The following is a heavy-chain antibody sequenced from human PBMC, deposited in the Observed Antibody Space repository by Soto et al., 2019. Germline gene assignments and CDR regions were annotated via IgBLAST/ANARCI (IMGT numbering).Heavy chain of an antibody. J-gene: IGHJ5*02. CDR2: MNPNSGNT. V-gene: IGHV1-8*01. CDR3: ASIRGGPYYYGSGSYYNWFDP. Sequence: ASVKVSCKASGYTFTSYDINWVRQATGQGLEWMGWMNPNSGNTGYAQKFQGRVTMTRNTPISTAYMELSSLRSEDTAVYYCASIRGGPYYYGSGSYYNWFDPWGQGTLVTVSS. CDR1: GYTFTSYD. D-gene: IGHD3-10*01.